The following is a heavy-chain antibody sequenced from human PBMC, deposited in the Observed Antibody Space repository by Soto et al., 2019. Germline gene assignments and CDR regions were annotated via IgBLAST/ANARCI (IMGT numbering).Heavy chain of an antibody. CDR2: ISYDGSNK. Sequence: QVQLVEYGGGVVQPGRSLRLSCAASGFTFSSYGMHWVRQAPGKGLEWVAVISYDGSNKYYADSVKGRFTISRDNSKNTLYLQMNSLRAEDTAVYYCAKQTHPFRYYESSGSLFDYWGQGTLVTVSS. V-gene: IGHV3-30*18. J-gene: IGHJ4*02. D-gene: IGHD3-22*01. CDR1: GFTFSSYG. CDR3: AKQTHPFRYYESSGSLFDY.